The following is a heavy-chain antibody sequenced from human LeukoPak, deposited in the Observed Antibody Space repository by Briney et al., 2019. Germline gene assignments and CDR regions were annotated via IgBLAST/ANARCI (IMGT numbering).Heavy chain of an antibody. CDR1: GFTFSRYA. CDR2: MSYDGSKQ. J-gene: IGHJ4*02. D-gene: IGHD4-11*01. Sequence: PGRSLRLSCAASGFTFSRYAMHWVRLVPGKGLEWVAIMSYDGSKQYYADSLKGRFTISRDNSKNTLYLQMNSLRAEDTAVYSCARESYGNYFFDSWGQGTLVTVSS. V-gene: IGHV3-30-3*01. CDR3: ARESYGNYFFDS.